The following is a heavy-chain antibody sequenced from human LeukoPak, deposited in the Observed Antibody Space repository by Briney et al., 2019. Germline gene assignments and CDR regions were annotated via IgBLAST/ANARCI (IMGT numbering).Heavy chain of an antibody. D-gene: IGHD5-24*01. CDR2: IYHFGST. V-gene: IGHV4-38-2*01. CDR1: GYSISSGYY. Sequence: SETLSLTCAVSGYSISSGYYWGWIRQPPGKGLEWIGIIYHFGSTYYSPSLKSRVTISVDTSKNQFSLKLSSVTAADTAVYYCARRGDGGYNSGFDYWGQGTLVTVSS. CDR3: ARRGDGGYNSGFDY. J-gene: IGHJ4*02.